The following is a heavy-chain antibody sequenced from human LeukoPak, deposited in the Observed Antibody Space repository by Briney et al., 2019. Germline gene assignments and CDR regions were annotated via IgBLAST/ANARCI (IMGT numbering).Heavy chain of an antibody. CDR3: ARDRSSSHHYYYGMDV. CDR2: IYFSVRT. D-gene: IGHD6-13*01. V-gene: IGHV4-59*01. J-gene: IGHJ6*02. Sequence: SETLSLTCSVPGGSIRSWYWNWIRQPPGKGLEWIGDIYFSVRTNYNPSLKSRVTILLDTSKNQFSLKVSFVTAADTAVYYCARDRSSSHHYYYGMDVWGQGTTVTVS. CDR1: GGSIRSWY.